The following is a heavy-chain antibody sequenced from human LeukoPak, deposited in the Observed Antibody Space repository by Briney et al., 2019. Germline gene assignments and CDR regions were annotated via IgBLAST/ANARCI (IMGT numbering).Heavy chain of an antibody. CDR1: GDSISSYY. V-gene: IGHV4-4*07. J-gene: IGHJ4*02. CDR3: ARGRAPFDY. Sequence: SETLSLTCTVSGDSISSYYWSWLRQPAGKGLEWLGRIYTSGSTNYNPSLKSRLTMSVDTSKNQFCLKLSSVTAADTAVYYCARGRAPFDYWGQGTLVTVSS. CDR2: IYTSGST.